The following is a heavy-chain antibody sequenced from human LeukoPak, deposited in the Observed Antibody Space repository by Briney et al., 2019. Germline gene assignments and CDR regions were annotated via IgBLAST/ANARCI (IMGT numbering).Heavy chain of an antibody. J-gene: IGHJ5*02. CDR1: GGSFSGYY. V-gene: IGHV4-34*01. CDR2: INHSGST. CDR3: AGRISDIVVVPAAMPGWFDP. Sequence: SETLSLTCALYGGSFSGYYWSWIRQPPGKGLEWTGEINHSGSTNYNPSLKSRVTISVDTSKNQFSLKLSSVTAADTAVYYCAGRISDIVVVPAAMPGWFDPWGQGTLVTVSS. D-gene: IGHD2-2*01.